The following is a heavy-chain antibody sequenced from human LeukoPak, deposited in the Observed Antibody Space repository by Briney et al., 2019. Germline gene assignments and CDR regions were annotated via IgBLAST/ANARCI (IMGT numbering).Heavy chain of an antibody. CDR2: INHSGST. CDR3: ARGLGGYDSSGYYYSP. D-gene: IGHD3-22*01. J-gene: IGHJ5*02. V-gene: IGHV4-34*01. Sequence: SETLSLTCAVYGGSFSGYYWSWIRQPPGKGLEWIGEINHSGSTNYNPSLKSRVTISVDTSKNQFSLKLSSVTAADTAVYYCARGLGGYDSSGYYYSPWGQGTLVTVSS. CDR1: GGSFSGYY.